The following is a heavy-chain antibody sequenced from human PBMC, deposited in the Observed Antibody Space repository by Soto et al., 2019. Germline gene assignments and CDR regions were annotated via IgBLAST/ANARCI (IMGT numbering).Heavy chain of an antibody. Sequence: HPGGSLRLSCAASGFTFDDYAMDWVRQAPGKGLEWVSGISWNSGSIGYADSVKGRFTISRDNAKNSLYLQMNSLRAEDTAVYYCARDLNYDLLTGSWTTSDYYFDYWGQGTLVTVSS. D-gene: IGHD3-9*01. CDR3: ARDLNYDLLTGSWTTSDYYFDY. J-gene: IGHJ4*02. V-gene: IGHV3-9*01. CDR1: GFTFDDYA. CDR2: ISWNSGSI.